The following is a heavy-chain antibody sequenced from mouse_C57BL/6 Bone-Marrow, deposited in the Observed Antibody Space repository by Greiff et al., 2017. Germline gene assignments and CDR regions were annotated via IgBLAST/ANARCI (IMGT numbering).Heavy chain of an antibody. Sequence: VQLQQPGAELVKPGASVKLSCKASGYTFTSYWMQWVKQRPGQGLEWIGEIDPSDSYTNYNQKFKGKATLTVDTSSSTAYMQLSSLTSEDSAVYDCARCTTGEEYFDVWGTGTTVTVSS. CDR1: GYTFTSYW. CDR3: ARCTTGEEYFDV. D-gene: IGHD1-1*01. J-gene: IGHJ1*03. CDR2: IDPSDSYT. V-gene: IGHV1-50*01.